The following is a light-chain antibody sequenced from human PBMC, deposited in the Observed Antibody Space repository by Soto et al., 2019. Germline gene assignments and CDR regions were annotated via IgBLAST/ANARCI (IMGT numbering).Light chain of an antibody. V-gene: IGKV1-39*01. CDR1: QNIRDF. CDR2: TAS. J-gene: IGKJ4*01. CDR3: QQSYITPLT. Sequence: DIQMTQSPSSLSASVGDRVTITCRPSQNIRDFLNWYPQRVGAAPKLLISTASSLQSGVPSRFSDSKSGTDFTLPIRSLQPEDFASYYCQQSYITPLTFGGGTRVEV.